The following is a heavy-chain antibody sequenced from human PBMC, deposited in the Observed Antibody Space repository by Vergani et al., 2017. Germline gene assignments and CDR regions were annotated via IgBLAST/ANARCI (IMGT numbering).Heavy chain of an antibody. CDR1: GYTFTSYD. CDR2: MNTNSGNT. J-gene: IGHJ4*02. D-gene: IGHD5-12*01. V-gene: IGHV1-8*02. Sequence: QVQLVQSGAEVKKPGASVKVSCKASGYTFTSYDINWVRQATGQGLEWMGWMNTNSGNTGYEQKFQGKVTMTRNTSISTAYMERSSLRSEDTAGDYCARSGYRGYEPYKWGQGTLVTVSS. CDR3: ARSGYRGYEPYK.